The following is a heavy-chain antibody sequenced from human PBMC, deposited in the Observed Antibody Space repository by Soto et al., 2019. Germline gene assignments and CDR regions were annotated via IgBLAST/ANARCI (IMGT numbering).Heavy chain of an antibody. D-gene: IGHD1-1*01. J-gene: IGHJ6*02. CDR1: GFTFSSYA. CDR2: ISYDGSNK. CDR3: ARSVAARRYSYYYYGMDV. V-gene: IGHV3-30-3*01. Sequence: PGGSLRLSCAASGFTFSSYAMHWVRQAPGKGLEWVAVISYDGSNKYYADSVKGRFTISRDNSKNTLYLQMNSLRAEDTAVYYCARSVAARRYSYYYYGMDVWGQGTTVTVSS.